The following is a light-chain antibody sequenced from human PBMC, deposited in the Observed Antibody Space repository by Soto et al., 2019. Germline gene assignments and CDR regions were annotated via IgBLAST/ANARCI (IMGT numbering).Light chain of an antibody. CDR1: RSVTSNY. Sequence: VLTQSPGTLSLSPGERATLSCRASRSVTSNYLAWYQQRPGQGPRLLIYGASNKATGIPDRFSGSGSGTDFTLTVSRLEHEDFAVYYCQNQDTFGQGTKLEIK. V-gene: IGKV3-20*01. J-gene: IGKJ2*01. CDR3: QNQDT. CDR2: GAS.